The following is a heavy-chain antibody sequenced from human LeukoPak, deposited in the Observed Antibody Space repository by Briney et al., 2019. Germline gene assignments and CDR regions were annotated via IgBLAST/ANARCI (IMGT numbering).Heavy chain of an antibody. CDR2: INHSGST. D-gene: IGHD3-22*01. V-gene: IGHV4-34*01. Sequence: SETLSLTCAVYGGSFSGYYWSWIRQPPGKGLEWIGEINHSGSTNYNPSLKSRVTISVDTSKNQFSLKLSSVTAADTAVYYCAGRESPIVVDKYYFDYWGQGTLVTVSS. J-gene: IGHJ4*02. CDR3: AGRESPIVVDKYYFDY. CDR1: GGSFSGYY.